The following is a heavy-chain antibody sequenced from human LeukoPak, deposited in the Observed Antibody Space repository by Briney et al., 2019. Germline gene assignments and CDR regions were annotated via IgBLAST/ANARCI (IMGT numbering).Heavy chain of an antibody. J-gene: IGHJ3*02. D-gene: IGHD3-22*01. CDR3: ARQGYYDSSGYPTLDDAFDI. V-gene: IGHV4-39*01. CDR2: IYYSGST. Sequence: SETLSLTCTVSGGSISSSSYYWGWIRQPPGKGREWIGCIYYSGSTYYNPSLKSRVTISVDTSKNQFSLKLSSVTAADTAVYYCARQGYYDSSGYPTLDDAFDIWGQGTMVTVSS. CDR1: GGSISSSSYY.